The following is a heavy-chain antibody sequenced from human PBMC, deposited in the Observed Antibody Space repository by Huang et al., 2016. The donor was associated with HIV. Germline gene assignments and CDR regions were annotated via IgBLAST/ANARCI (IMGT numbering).Heavy chain of an antibody. CDR2: IDPGDADT. D-gene: IGHD3-10*01. CDR1: GYRFRSNW. J-gene: IGHJ6*02. Sequence: EVQLVQSGAEVKKPGESLKISCKGSGYRFRSNWIGWVRQMPGKGLEWMGCIDPGDADTRYSPSCQGKVTISADKSINTAYLQWSSLKASDTAMYYCARLIGSPSFYYGLDVWGQGTTVTVSS. CDR3: ARLIGSPSFYYGLDV. V-gene: IGHV5-51*01.